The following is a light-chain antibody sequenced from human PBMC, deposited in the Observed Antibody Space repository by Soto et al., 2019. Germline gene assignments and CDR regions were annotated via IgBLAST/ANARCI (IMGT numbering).Light chain of an antibody. V-gene: IGKV1-13*02. CDR1: QGISSA. CDR2: DAS. Sequence: AIQLTQSPSSLSASVGDRVTITCRASQGISSALAWYQQKPGKAPKLLIYDASSLESGVPSRFSGSGSGTDFTLTISSVQPEDFATYYCQQFNSYPPYTFGQGTKLEIK. CDR3: QQFNSYPPYT. J-gene: IGKJ2*01.